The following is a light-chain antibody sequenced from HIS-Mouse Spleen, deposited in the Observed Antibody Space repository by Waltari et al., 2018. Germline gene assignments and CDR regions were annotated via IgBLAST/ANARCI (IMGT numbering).Light chain of an antibody. CDR2: EDS. Sequence: SYELTQPPSVSVSPGQTARITCSGDALPKKYAYWYQQKSGQAPVLVIYEDSKRPSGNPERCSGSSSGTMATWTISGAQVEDEADYYCYSIDSSGNHRVFGGGTKLTVL. CDR3: YSIDSSGNHRV. CDR1: ALPKKY. J-gene: IGLJ2*01. V-gene: IGLV3-10*01.